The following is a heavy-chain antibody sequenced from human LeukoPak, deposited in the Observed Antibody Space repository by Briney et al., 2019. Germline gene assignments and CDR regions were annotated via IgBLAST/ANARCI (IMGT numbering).Heavy chain of an antibody. CDR1: GGSISSSSYY. CDR3: ARDLGIAVAKTISTWFDP. J-gene: IGHJ5*02. CDR2: IYYSGST. D-gene: IGHD6-19*01. V-gene: IGHV4-39*01. Sequence: SETLSLTCTVSGGSISSSSYYWGWIRQPPGKGLEWIGSIYYSGSTYYDPSLKSRVTISVDTSKNQFSLKLSSMTAADTAVYYCARDLGIAVAKTISTWFDPWGQGTLVTVSS.